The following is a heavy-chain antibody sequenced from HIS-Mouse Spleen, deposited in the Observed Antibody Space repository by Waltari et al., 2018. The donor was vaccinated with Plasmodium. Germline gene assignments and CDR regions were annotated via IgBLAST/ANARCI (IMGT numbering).Heavy chain of an antibody. CDR2: IKQDGSEK. CDR3: ASSCYWYFDL. V-gene: IGHV3-7*01. D-gene: IGHD2-2*01. CDR1: GFTLSSYW. J-gene: IGHJ2*01. Sequence: EVQLVESGGGLVQPGGSLRLSCAASGFTLSSYWMSWVRQAPGKGLEWVANIKQDGSEKYYVDSVKGRFTISRDNAKNSLYLQMNSLRAEDTAVYYCASSCYWYFDLWGRGTLVTVSS.